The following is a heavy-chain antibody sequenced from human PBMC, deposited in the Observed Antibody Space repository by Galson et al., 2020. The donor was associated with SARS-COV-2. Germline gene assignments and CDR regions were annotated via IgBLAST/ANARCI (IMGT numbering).Heavy chain of an antibody. D-gene: IGHD3-22*01. V-gene: IGHV4-34*01. CDR1: GGSFSGYY. CDR2: INHSGST. J-gene: IGHJ1*01. CDR3: ARAYYDRSGH. Sequence: PSETLSLTCAVYGGSFSGYYWSWIRQPPGKGLEWIGEINHSGSTNYNPSLKSRVTISVDTSKNQFSLKLSSVTAADTAVYYCARAYYDRSGHWGQGTLVTVSS.